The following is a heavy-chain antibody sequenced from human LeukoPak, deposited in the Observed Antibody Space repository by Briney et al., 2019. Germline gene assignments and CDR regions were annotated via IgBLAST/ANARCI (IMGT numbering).Heavy chain of an antibody. CDR2: INHSGST. Sequence: SETLSLTCAVYGGSSSGYYWSWIRQPPGKGLEWIGEINHSGSTNYNPSLTSRVTISVDTSKNQFSLTLSSVTAADSAVYNCARARYYFDYWGQGTLVTVSS. CDR1: GGSSSGYY. CDR3: ARARYYFDY. V-gene: IGHV4-34*01. J-gene: IGHJ4*02.